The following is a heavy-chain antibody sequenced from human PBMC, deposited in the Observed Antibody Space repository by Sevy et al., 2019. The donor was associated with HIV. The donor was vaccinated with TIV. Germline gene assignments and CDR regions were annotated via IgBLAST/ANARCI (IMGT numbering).Heavy chain of an antibody. J-gene: IGHJ4*02. D-gene: IGHD4-17*01. CDR2: IRSNADKATT. V-gene: IGHV3-15*01. CDR1: GFSFTNAW. Sequence: GGSLRLSCAASGFSFTNAWMGWVRQAPGKGLEWVGRIRSNADKATTEYAATLKGRFTISRDDSKTTLYLQMNILKSADTAVYYCTTDREYSDYKGGFDYWGQGTLVTVSS. CDR3: TTDREYSDYKGGFDY.